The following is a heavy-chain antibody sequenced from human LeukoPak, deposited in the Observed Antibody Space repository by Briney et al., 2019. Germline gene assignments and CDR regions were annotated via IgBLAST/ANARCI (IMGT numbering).Heavy chain of an antibody. CDR2: ISAYNGNT. Sequence: GASVKVSCKASGYTFTSYGISWVRQAPGQGLEWMGWISAYNGNTNYAQKLQGRVTMTTDTSTSTAYMELRSLRSDDTAVYYCARDRPSIEYSSSRPFDYWGQGTLVTVSS. J-gene: IGHJ4*02. CDR3: ARDRPSIEYSSSRPFDY. V-gene: IGHV1-18*01. D-gene: IGHD6-6*01. CDR1: GYTFTSYG.